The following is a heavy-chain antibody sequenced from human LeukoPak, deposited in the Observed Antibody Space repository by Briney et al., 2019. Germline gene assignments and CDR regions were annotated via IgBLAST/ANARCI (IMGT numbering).Heavy chain of an antibody. CDR3: ARDRENPHSGSYSMFDY. D-gene: IGHD1-26*01. CDR2: ISYDGSNK. CDR1: GFTFSSYW. J-gene: IGHJ4*02. V-gene: IGHV3-30-3*01. Sequence: GGSLRLSCAASGFTFSSYWMHWVRQAPGKGLEWVAVISYDGSNKYYADSVKGRFTISRDNSKNTLYLQMNSLRAEDTAVYYCARDRENPHSGSYSMFDYWGQGTLVTVSS.